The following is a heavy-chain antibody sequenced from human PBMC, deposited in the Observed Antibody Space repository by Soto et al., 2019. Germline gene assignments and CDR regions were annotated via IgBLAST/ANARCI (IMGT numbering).Heavy chain of an antibody. CDR1: GGSISSSS. J-gene: IGHJ5*02. D-gene: IGHD3-10*01. CDR3: ARRAHANGVITQDHWLAP. Sequence: SETLSLTCTVSGGSISSSSWNWIRQAPGKRLEWIGCIFYTGSTNFNPSLESRVAMSLDTSKNQFSLRLSSVTAADTAVYYCARRAHANGVITQDHWLAPWGQGTLVTVSS. CDR2: IFYTGST. V-gene: IGHV4-59*08.